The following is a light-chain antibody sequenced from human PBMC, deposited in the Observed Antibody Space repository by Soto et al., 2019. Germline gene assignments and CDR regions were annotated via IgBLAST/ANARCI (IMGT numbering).Light chain of an antibody. CDR1: QSISSY. CDR3: QQSYSTPIT. Sequence: DIQRTQSPSCLCASVGDSVTITCRASQSISSYLNWYQQKPGKAPKLLIYAASSLQSGVPSRFSGSGSGTDFTLTISSLQPEDFATYYCQQSYSTPITFGQGTRLEIK. CDR2: AAS. V-gene: IGKV1-39*01. J-gene: IGKJ5*01.